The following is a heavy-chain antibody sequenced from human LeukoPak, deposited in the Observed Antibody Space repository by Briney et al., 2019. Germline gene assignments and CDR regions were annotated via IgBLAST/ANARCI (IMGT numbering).Heavy chain of an antibody. J-gene: IGHJ6*03. CDR1: GVTFSSNY. CDR3: ARILRSQITMIVVVTIGGLGSMDV. V-gene: IGHV3-53*01. Sequence: WGSLRLSCAASGVTFSSNYRSWVRQAPGKGLEWVAVIYSGGSTYYAHSVKSRFTISIDNSKNTLYLQMNSLRAEDTAVYYCARILRSQITMIVVVTIGGLGSMDVWGKGTTVTVSS. D-gene: IGHD3-22*01. CDR2: IYSGGST.